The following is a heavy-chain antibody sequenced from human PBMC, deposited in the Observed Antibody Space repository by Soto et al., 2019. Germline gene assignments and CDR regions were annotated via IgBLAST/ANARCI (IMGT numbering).Heavy chain of an antibody. J-gene: IGHJ5*02. CDR1: GYTFTSHK. CDR3: ARQHADYWGGFNWFAP. Sequence: QVRLVQSGAEVKKPGASVKVSCKASGYTFTSHKINWVRQATGQGLEWMGWMDPDSGKTAYVQKFQGRVTMTRNTSIGTAYMELNSLRSEDTAMYYCARQHADYWGGFNWFAPWGQGTLVNVSS. D-gene: IGHD3-3*01. CDR2: MDPDSGKT. V-gene: IGHV1-8*01.